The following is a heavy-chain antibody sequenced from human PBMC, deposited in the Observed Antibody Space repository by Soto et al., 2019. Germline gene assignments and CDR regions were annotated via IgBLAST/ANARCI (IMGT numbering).Heavy chain of an antibody. CDR3: ARDSYYGSGNHYIFEY. CDR1: GFNFYAYG. D-gene: IGHD3-10*01. CDR2: ASSDGNDK. J-gene: IGHJ4*02. Sequence: PGGSLRLSCAASGFNFYAYGMHWVRQAPGKGLEWVASASSDGNDKSYADSVKGRFTISRDNYRNTLFLQMNSLRAEDTAVYYCARDSYYGSGNHYIFEYWGLGTLVTVSS. V-gene: IGHV3-30*03.